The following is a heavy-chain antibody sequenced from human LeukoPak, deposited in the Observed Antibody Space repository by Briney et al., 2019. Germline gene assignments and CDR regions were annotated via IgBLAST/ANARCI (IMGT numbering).Heavy chain of an antibody. J-gene: IGHJ4*02. CDR3: ARDPGYTANWNYFDY. CDR1: GYSISSGYY. CDR2: FHHPGTT. V-gene: IGHV4-38-2*02. Sequence: SENLSLTCAVSGYSISSGYYWGWIRQPPGKGLEWIGTFHHPGTTYYNPSLSSRVTISVDTSKNQFSLRLNSVTAADTAVYFCARDPGYTANWNYFDYWGQGALVTVSS. D-gene: IGHD1-20*01.